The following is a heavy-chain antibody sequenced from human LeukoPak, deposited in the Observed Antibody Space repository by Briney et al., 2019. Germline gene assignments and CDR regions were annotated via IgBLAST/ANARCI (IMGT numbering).Heavy chain of an antibody. CDR1: GYTFTSYG. CDR2: IIPILGIA. Sequence: GASVKVSCKASGYTFTSYGISWVRQAPGQGLEWMGRIIPILGIANYAQKFQGRVTITADKSTSTAYMELSSLRSKDTAVYYCARHAYCSSTSCPFDYWGQGTLVTVSS. J-gene: IGHJ4*02. V-gene: IGHV1-69*04. D-gene: IGHD2-2*01. CDR3: ARHAYCSSTSCPFDY.